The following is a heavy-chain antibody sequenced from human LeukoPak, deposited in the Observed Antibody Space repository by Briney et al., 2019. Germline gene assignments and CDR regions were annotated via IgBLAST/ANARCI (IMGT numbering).Heavy chain of an antibody. J-gene: IGHJ5*02. CDR3: ARTLVAAPGSKGGP. D-gene: IGHD6-13*01. V-gene: IGHV3-11*03. CDR2: ISGSSSYT. CDR1: GFSFSDYY. Sequence: PGGSLRLSCAASGFSFSDYYMSWIRQAPGKGLEWVSYISGSSSYTDYADSVKGRFTISRDNAKNSLYLQMNSLRVEDTAVYYCARTLVAAPGSKGGPWGQGTLVTVSS.